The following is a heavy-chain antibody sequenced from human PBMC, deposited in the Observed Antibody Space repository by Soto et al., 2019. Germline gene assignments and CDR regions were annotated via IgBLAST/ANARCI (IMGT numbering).Heavy chain of an antibody. CDR1: GGTFSSYT. CDR2: IIPILGIA. J-gene: IGHJ6*02. Sequence: QVQLVQSGAEVKKPGSSVKVSCKASGGTFSSYTISWVRQAPGQGLEWMGRIIPILGIANYAQKFQGRVRXTADKSTSTAYMELSSLRSEDTAVYYCASLMSSGYYYGMDVWGQGTTVTVSS. V-gene: IGHV1-69*02. D-gene: IGHD3-10*01. CDR3: ASLMSSGYYYGMDV.